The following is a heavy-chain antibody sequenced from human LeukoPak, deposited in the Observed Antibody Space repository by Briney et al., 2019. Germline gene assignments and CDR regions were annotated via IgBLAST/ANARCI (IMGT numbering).Heavy chain of an antibody. D-gene: IGHD5-18*01. CDR2: IDPSDSET. V-gene: IGHV5-51*01. J-gene: IGHJ4*02. CDR3: ARQTAMGRSGDY. CDR1: GYGFTSYW. Sequence: GESLKISCKASGYGFTSYWIGWVRQMPGKGLESMGIIDPSDSETRYTPSFQGQVTISVDKSLTTADLQWNSLKASDTAMYYCARQTAMGRSGDYRGQGTLVTVSS.